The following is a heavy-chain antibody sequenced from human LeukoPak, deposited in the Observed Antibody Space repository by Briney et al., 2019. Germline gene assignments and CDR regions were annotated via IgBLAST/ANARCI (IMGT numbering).Heavy chain of an antibody. Sequence: GESLKISCKGYGYSLSSYWIGWVRQMPGKGLEWMGIIYPGDSETRYSPSFQGQVTISGDKSISTAYLQWSSLKASDTAMYYCARGGSSFLFDSWGQGTLVTVSS. J-gene: IGHJ4*02. CDR2: IYPGDSET. D-gene: IGHD6-6*01. V-gene: IGHV5-51*01. CDR1: GYSLSSYW. CDR3: ARGGSSFLFDS.